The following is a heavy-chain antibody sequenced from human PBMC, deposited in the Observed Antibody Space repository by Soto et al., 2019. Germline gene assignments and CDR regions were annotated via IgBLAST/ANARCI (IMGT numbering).Heavy chain of an antibody. J-gene: IGHJ4*02. V-gene: IGHV1-46*01. D-gene: IGHD3-9*01. CDR2: INPSGGST. Sequence: ASVKVSCKASGYTFTSYYMHRVRQAPGQGLEWMGIINPSGGSTSYAQKFQGRVTMTRDTSTSTVYMELSSLRSEDTAVYYCARGWTNSRYLDWLLDWGQGTLVTVSS. CDR3: ARGWTNSRYLDWLLD. CDR1: GYTFTSYY.